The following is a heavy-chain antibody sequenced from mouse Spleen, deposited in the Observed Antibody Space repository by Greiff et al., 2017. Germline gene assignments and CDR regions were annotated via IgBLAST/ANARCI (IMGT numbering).Heavy chain of an antibody. D-gene: IGHD2-3*01. J-gene: IGHJ3*01. V-gene: IGHV2-2*01. CDR2: IWSGGST. CDR1: GFSLTSYG. Sequence: VQLQQSGPGLVQPSQSLSITCTVSGFSLTSYGVHWVRQSPGKGLEWLGVIWSGGSTDYNAAFISRLSISKDNSKSQVFFKMNSLQADDTAIYYCARNRIYDGYYDWFAYWGQGTLVTVSA. CDR3: ARNRIYDGYYDWFAY.